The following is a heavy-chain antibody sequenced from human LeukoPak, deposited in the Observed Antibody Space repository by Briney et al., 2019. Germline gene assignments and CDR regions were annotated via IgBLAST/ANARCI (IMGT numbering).Heavy chain of an antibody. V-gene: IGHV3-23*01. Sequence: GGSLRLSCAASGFTFSSYAMSWVRQAPGKGLEWVSAISGSGGSTYYADSVKGRFNISRDNSKNTLYLQMNSLRAEDTAVYYCAKDIRSGYDFPDYWGQGTLVTVSS. J-gene: IGHJ4*02. CDR2: ISGSGGST. CDR1: GFTFSSYA. D-gene: IGHD5-12*01. CDR3: AKDIRSGYDFPDY.